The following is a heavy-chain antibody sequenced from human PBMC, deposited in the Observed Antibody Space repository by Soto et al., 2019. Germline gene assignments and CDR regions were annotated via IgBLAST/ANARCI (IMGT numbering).Heavy chain of an antibody. J-gene: IGHJ4*02. CDR2: INQDGSEK. CDR3: ARDGVAAGLYLDN. Sequence: EVQLVESGGGLVQPGGSQRLSCAASGFIFRSYWMSWVRQAPGKGLEWVANINQDGSEKYYVDSVRGRFIISRDNAENSLYLQMNSLRAEDTALYYCARDGVAAGLYLDNWGQGTLVTVSS. D-gene: IGHD2-15*01. V-gene: IGHV3-7*01. CDR1: GFIFRSYW.